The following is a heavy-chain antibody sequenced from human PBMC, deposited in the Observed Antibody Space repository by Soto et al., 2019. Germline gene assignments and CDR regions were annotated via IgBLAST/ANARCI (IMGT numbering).Heavy chain of an antibody. J-gene: IGHJ4*02. CDR3: AKSGRGGLSDYSNYSPFDY. Sequence: QVQLVQSGAEVKKPGASVKVSCKASGYTFTSYDINWVRQATGQGLEWMGWMNPNSGNTGYAQNFQGRVTMTRDTSINAAYMELSSLTSEDTAVYFCAKSGRGGLSDYSNYSPFDYWGQGTLVTVSS. D-gene: IGHD4-4*01. CDR1: GYTFTSYD. CDR2: MNPNSGNT. V-gene: IGHV1-8*01.